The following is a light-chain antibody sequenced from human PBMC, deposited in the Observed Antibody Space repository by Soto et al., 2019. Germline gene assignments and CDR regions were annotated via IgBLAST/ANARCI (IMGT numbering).Light chain of an antibody. CDR3: QQYGSSPRFT. J-gene: IGKJ3*01. CDR1: QSVSSSY. CDR2: GAS. V-gene: IGKV3-20*01. Sequence: EIALTQSPGTLYLSPGERATLSCRASQSVSSSYLAWYQQKPGQAPRLLIYGASSRATGIPDRFSGSGSGTDFTLTISRLEPEDFAVYYCQQYGSSPRFTFGPGTKVDIK.